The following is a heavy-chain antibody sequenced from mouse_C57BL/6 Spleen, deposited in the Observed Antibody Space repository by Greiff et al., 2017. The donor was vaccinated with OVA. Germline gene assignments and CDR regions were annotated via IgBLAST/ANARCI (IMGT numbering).Heavy chain of an antibody. CDR3: AIQLGGKGYWYFDV. CDR2: IHPSDSDT. Sequence: QVHVKQPGAELVKPGASVKVSCKASGYTFTSYWMHWVKQRPGQGLEWIGRIHPSDSDTNYNQKFKGKATLTVDKSSSTAYMPLSSLTSEDSAVYYGAIQLGGKGYWYFDVWGTGTTVTVSS. CDR1: GYTFTSYW. J-gene: IGHJ1*03. D-gene: IGHD4-1*02. V-gene: IGHV1-74*01.